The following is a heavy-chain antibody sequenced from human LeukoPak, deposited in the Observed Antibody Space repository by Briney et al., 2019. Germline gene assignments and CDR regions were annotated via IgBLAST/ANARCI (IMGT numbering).Heavy chain of an antibody. D-gene: IGHD3-10*01. Sequence: GGSLRLSCAASGFTFDDYGMSWVRQAPGKGLEWVSGINWNGGSTGYADSVKGRFTISRDNAKNSLYLQMNSLRAEDTALYYCARDGLSYYYGSGSLDYWGQGTLVTVSS. J-gene: IGHJ4*02. CDR3: ARDGLSYYYGSGSLDY. V-gene: IGHV3-20*04. CDR1: GFTFDDYG. CDR2: INWNGGST.